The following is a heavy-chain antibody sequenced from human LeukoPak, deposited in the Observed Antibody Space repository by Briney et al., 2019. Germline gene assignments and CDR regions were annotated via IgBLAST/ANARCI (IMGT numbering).Heavy chain of an antibody. CDR1: GYSFPAYW. Sequence: GESLKISCKGSGYSFPAYWISWVRQMPGKGLEYMGRIDPSDSYTTYSPSFQGHVTISVDKSVSTAFLQWSSLKASDTAIYYCARHGAGATGHWTFDYWGQGTLVTVSS. CDR3: ARHGAGATGHWTFDY. D-gene: IGHD1-1*01. J-gene: IGHJ4*02. CDR2: IDPSDSYT. V-gene: IGHV5-10-1*01.